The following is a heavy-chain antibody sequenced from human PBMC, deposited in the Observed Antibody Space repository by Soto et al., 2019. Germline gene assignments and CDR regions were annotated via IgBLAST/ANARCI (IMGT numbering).Heavy chain of an antibody. J-gene: IGHJ4*02. V-gene: IGHV2-5*02. CDR1: GFSLTTSGVG. CDR3: AHRVLRTVFGLVTTTAIYFDF. Sequence: QITLNESGPTQVKPRQTLTLTCTFSGFSLTTSGVGVGWIRQSPGKAPEWLALIYWDDDKRYSPSLKSRLTITKDTSNNQVVQTMADLDPADTATYYCAHRVLRTVFGLVTTTAIYFDFWGQGTPVAVSS. CDR2: IYWDDDK. D-gene: IGHD3-3*01.